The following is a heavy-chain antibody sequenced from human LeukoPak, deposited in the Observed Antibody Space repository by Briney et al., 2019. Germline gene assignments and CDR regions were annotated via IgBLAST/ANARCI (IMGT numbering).Heavy chain of an antibody. CDR3: ARDTFAGYSYGHRAFDI. J-gene: IGHJ3*02. Sequence: VASVKVSCKASGYTFTSYGISWVRQAPGQGLEWVGWISAYNGNTNYAQKLQGRVTMTTDTSTSIAYEELRSLRSDDTAVYYCARDTFAGYSYGHRAFDIWGQGTMVTVSS. CDR2: ISAYNGNT. CDR1: GYTFTSYG. D-gene: IGHD5-18*01. V-gene: IGHV1-18*01.